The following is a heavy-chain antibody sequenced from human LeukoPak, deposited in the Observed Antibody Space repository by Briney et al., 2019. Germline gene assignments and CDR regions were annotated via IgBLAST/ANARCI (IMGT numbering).Heavy chain of an antibody. J-gene: IGHJ4*02. CDR3: AKDQGAYSYDRD. Sequence: GGSLRLSCAASGFTFSSYAMHWVRQAPGKGLEWVAVISYDGSNKYYADSVKGRFTISRDSPKNTLYLQMNSLRAEDTAVYYCAKDQGAYSYDRDWGQGTLVTVSS. D-gene: IGHD5-18*01. V-gene: IGHV3-30*04. CDR2: ISYDGSNK. CDR1: GFTFSSYA.